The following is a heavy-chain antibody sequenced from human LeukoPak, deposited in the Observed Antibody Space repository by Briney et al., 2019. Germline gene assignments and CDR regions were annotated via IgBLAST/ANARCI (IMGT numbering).Heavy chain of an antibody. CDR2: ISYNSRSI. CDR1: GFTFGDYA. D-gene: IGHD2-2*01. CDR3: ASHLTYCSSSSCPSWLQSFDY. Sequence: GGSLRLSCAASGFTFGDYAMHWVRQAPGKGLEWVSGISYNSRSIGYADSVRGRFTISRDNAKNSLYLQMNSLRDEDTAVYYCASHLTYCSSSSCPSWLQSFDYWGQGTLVTVSS. J-gene: IGHJ4*02. V-gene: IGHV3-9*01.